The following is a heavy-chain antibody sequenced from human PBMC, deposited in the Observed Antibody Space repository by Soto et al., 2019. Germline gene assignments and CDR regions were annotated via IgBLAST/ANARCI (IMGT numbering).Heavy chain of an antibody. J-gene: IGHJ4*02. CDR2: IRSEANGGTT. D-gene: IGHD3-22*01. Sequence: GSLRLSCTGSGFTFGSYALSWVRQAPGKGLEWVGVIRSEANGGTTDYAASVKGRITISRDDSKGIAYMEINSLQTEDTAVYYCTRYYYESSGYYVYWGQGALVTVSS. CDR3: TRYYYESSGYYVY. CDR1: GFTFGSYA. V-gene: IGHV3-49*04.